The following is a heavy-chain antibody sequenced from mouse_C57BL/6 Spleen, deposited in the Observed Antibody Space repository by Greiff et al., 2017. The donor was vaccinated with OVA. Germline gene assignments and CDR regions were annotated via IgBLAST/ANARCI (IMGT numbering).Heavy chain of an antibody. CDR1: GYTFTSYW. CDR2: IDPSDSYT. Sequence: QVQLKQPGAELVKPGASVKLSCKASGYTFTSYWMQWVKQRPGQGLEWIGEIDPSDSYTNYNQKFKGKATLTVDTSSSTAYMQLSSLTSEDSAVYYCARTGGLRRRYAMDYWGQGTSVTVSS. V-gene: IGHV1-50*01. D-gene: IGHD2-2*01. CDR3: ARTGGLRRRYAMDY. J-gene: IGHJ4*01.